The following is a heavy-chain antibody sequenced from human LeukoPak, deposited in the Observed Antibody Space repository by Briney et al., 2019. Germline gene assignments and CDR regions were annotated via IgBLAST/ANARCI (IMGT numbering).Heavy chain of an antibody. V-gene: IGHV3-15*01. J-gene: IGHJ4*02. Sequence: GGSLRLSCAASGFTFSNAWMAWVRQAPGKGLEWVGHIKSNTDGGTTDYGAPVKGRFTISRDDSKNTLYLQMNSLKTEDTAVYYCARQQLVLDSWGQGTLVTVSS. CDR2: IKSNTDGGTT. CDR1: GFTFSNAW. CDR3: ARQQLVLDS. D-gene: IGHD6-13*01.